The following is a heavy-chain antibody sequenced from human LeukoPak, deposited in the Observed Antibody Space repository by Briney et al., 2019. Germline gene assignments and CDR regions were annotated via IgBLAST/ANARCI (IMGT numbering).Heavy chain of an antibody. CDR3: ARDRSRYSSGWYGGGGFDP. D-gene: IGHD6-19*01. CDR2: IYSGGST. J-gene: IGHJ5*02. V-gene: IGHV3-66*01. Sequence: PGGSLRLSCAASGFTVSSNYMSWVRQAPGKGLEWVSVIYSGGSTYYADSVKGRFTISRDNSKNTLYLQMNSLGAEDTAVYYCARDRSRYSSGWYGGGGFDPWGQGTLVTVSS. CDR1: GFTVSSNY.